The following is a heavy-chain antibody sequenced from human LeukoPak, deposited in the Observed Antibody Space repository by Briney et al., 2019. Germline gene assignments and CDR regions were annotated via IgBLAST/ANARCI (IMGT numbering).Heavy chain of an antibody. V-gene: IGHV1-8*01. CDR3: TRRDSSDYPFDY. CDR1: GYTFTSYD. J-gene: IGHJ4*02. CDR2: MNPNSGNT. D-gene: IGHD3-22*01. Sequence: ASVKVSCKASGYTFTSYDINWVRQATGQGLEWMGWMNPNSGNTGYAQKFQGRVTMTRNTSISTAYMELSSLRDEDTAVYYCTRRDSSDYPFDYWGQGTLVTVSS.